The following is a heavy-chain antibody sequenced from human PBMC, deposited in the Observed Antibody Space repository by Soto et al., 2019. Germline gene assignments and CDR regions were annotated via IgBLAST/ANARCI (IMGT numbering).Heavy chain of an antibody. CDR1: GFTFSSYS. CDR2: ISSSSSYI. D-gene: IGHD3-22*01. V-gene: IGHV3-21*01. J-gene: IGHJ4*01. Sequence: GGSLRLSCAASGFTFSSYSMNWVRQAPGKGLEWVSSISSSSSYIYYADSVKGRFTISRDNAKNSLYLQMNSLRAEDTAVYYCTTDSHFTMKLVRFAYCGLGTLVTVSS. CDR3: TTDSHFTMKLVRFAY.